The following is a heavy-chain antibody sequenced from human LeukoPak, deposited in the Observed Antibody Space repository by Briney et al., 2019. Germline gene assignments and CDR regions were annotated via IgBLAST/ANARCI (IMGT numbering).Heavy chain of an antibody. CDR3: ARDLGENWFDP. CDR1: GGSISSYY. V-gene: IGHV4-59*01. Sequence: SETLSLTCTVSGGSISSYYWSWIRQPPGKGLEWIGYIYYSGSTNYNPSLKSRVTISVDTSKNQFSLKLSSVTAADTAVYYCARDLGENWFDPWGQGTLVTVSS. D-gene: IGHD2-21*01. CDR2: IYYSGST. J-gene: IGHJ5*02.